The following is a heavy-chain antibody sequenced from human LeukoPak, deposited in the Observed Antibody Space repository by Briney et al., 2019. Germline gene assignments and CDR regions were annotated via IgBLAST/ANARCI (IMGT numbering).Heavy chain of an antibody. J-gene: IGHJ4*02. V-gene: IGHV1-2*02. CDR1: GYTFTGYY. Sequence: GASVKVSCKASGYTFTGYYMHWVRQAPGQGLEWMGWINPKSGGTNYAQTFQGRVTMTRDKSNSTAYMELSRLRADDTAVYYCASVMLGAYEGDYRGQETLVTVSS. D-gene: IGHD5-12*01. CDR3: ASVMLGAYEGDY. CDR2: INPKSGGT.